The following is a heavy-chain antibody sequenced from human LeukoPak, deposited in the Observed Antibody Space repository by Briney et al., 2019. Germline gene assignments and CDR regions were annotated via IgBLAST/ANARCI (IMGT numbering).Heavy chain of an antibody. CDR1: GFISTNAW. Sequence: GGSLRLSCAASGFISTNAWMSWVRQAPGKGLEWVSSISSSSSYIYYADSVKGRFTISRDNAKNSLYPQMNSLRAEDTAVYYCARASYSSSWYFDYWGQGTLVTVSS. V-gene: IGHV3-21*01. CDR3: ARASYSSSWYFDY. J-gene: IGHJ4*02. CDR2: ISSSSSYI. D-gene: IGHD6-13*01.